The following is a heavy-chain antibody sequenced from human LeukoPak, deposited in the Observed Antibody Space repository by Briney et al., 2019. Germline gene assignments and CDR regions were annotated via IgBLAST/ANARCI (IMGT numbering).Heavy chain of an antibody. J-gene: IGHJ6*03. V-gene: IGHV3-30*02. Sequence: GGSLRLSCAASGFTFTSYGIHWVRQAPGKGLEWVAFIRYDGSNKYYTDSVKGRFTISRDNSKNTLYLQMNSLRAEDTAVYYCAKGRGWEASYYYYYMDVWGKGTTVTISS. CDR3: AKGRGWEASYYYYYMDV. CDR2: IRYDGSNK. CDR1: GFTFTSYG. D-gene: IGHD1-26*01.